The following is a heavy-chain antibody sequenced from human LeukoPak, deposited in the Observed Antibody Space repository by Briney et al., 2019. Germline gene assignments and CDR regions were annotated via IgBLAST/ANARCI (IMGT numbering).Heavy chain of an antibody. CDR2: IYSGGST. Sequence: GGSLRLSCAASGFTVSSNYMSWVRQAPGKGLEWVSVIYSGGSTYYADSVKGRFTISRDNSKNTLYLQMNSLRAEDTAVYYCARARAAAGTWFAYYYYGTDVWGQGTLVTVSS. CDR3: ARARAAAGTWFAYYYYGTDV. V-gene: IGHV3-66*01. CDR1: GFTVSSNY. J-gene: IGHJ6*02. D-gene: IGHD6-13*01.